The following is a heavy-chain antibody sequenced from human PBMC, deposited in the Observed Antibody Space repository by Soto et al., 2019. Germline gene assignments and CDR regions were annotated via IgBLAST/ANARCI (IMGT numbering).Heavy chain of an antibody. D-gene: IGHD3-9*01. J-gene: IGHJ4*02. CDR3: ARTGYYDILTGFDY. CDR1: GLTLSSYS. Sequence: GSLRLSCAASGLTLSSYSMHWVRQAPGKGLEWVAVISYDGSNKYYADSVKGRFTISRDNSKNTLYLQMNSLRAEDTAVYYCARTGYYDILTGFDYWGQGTLVTVSS. CDR2: ISYDGSNK. V-gene: IGHV3-30-3*01.